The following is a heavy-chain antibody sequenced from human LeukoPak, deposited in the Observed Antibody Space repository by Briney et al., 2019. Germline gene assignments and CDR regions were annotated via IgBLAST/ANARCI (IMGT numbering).Heavy chain of an antibody. Sequence: ASVKVSCKASGGTFSRYAISWVRQAPEQGLEWMGWISGYNGKTNYAQKFQGRVTMTTDTSTSTAYMELRSLRSDDTAVYYCARAPERLGWFDPWGQGFLVTVSS. V-gene: IGHV1-18*01. CDR1: GGTFSRYA. D-gene: IGHD1-1*01. CDR2: ISGYNGKT. J-gene: IGHJ5*02. CDR3: ARAPERLGWFDP.